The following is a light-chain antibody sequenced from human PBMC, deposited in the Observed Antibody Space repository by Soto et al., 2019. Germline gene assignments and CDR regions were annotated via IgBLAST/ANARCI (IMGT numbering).Light chain of an antibody. CDR2: GAS. J-gene: IGKJ4*01. V-gene: IGKV3-20*01. Sequence: EIVLTQSPGTLSLSPGERATLSCRASQSVSSSHLTWYQQKPGQAPRLLIYGASSRATGIPDRFSGSGSGTDFTLTISRLEPEDFAVYYCQQYGSSPTFGGGTKGDNK. CDR3: QQYGSSPT. CDR1: QSVSSSH.